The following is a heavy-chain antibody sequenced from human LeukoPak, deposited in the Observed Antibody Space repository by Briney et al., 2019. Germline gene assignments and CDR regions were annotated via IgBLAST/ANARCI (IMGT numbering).Heavy chain of an antibody. CDR2: FDPEDGET. Sequence: GASVKGSCKASGYTFTSYGISWVRQAPGKGLEWMGGFDPEDGETIYAQKFQGRVTMTEDTSTDTAYMELSSLRSEDTAVYYCATDSRSVSSGYANWGQGTLVTVSS. D-gene: IGHD3-22*01. V-gene: IGHV1-24*01. CDR1: GYTFTSYG. CDR3: ATDSRSVSSGYAN. J-gene: IGHJ4*02.